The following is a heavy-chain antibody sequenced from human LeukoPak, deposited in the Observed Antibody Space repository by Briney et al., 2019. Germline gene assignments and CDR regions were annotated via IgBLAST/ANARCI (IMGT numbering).Heavy chain of an antibody. CDR2: LSYDGSNN. CDR3: ARAPNYKYYYCYDGKDV. J-gene: IGHJ6*02. V-gene: IGHV3-30-3*01. Sequence: GGSLRLSCAASGFTFSSYAMPWVRQAPGKGLVWVAVLSYDGSNNYYADSVKCRFTIPRDNSKIWLYVLINRLRAEVTAVYIFARAPNYKYYYCYDGKDVWGQRTKVTGSS. CDR1: GFTFSSYA. D-gene: IGHD1-7*01.